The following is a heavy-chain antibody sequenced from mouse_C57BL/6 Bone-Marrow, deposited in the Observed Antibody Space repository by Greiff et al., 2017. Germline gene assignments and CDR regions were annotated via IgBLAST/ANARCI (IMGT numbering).Heavy chain of an antibody. J-gene: IGHJ3*01. Sequence: QVQLQQSGAELVKPGASVKLSCKASGYTFTSYWMHWVKQRPGQGLEWIGMIHPNSGSTNYNEKFKSKATITVDTSSNTAYLQLSSLTSEDTAVYYCTRIAYWGQGTLVTVSA. V-gene: IGHV1-64*01. CDR1: GYTFTSYW. CDR3: TRIAY. CDR2: IHPNSGST.